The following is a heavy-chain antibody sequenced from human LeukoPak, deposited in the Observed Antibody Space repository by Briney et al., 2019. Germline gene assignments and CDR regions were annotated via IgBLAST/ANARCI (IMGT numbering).Heavy chain of an antibody. J-gene: IGHJ5*02. CDR3: ARAVAGILVGWFDP. Sequence: ASVKVSCKASGYSFTTFAMNWVRQAPRQGLEWMGWINPNTGGTNYAQNFQGRVTMTRDTSISTAYMELTRLTSDDTAVYYCARAVAGILVGWFDPWGQGTLVTVSS. CDR2: INPNTGGT. D-gene: IGHD6-19*01. V-gene: IGHV1-2*02. CDR1: GYSFTTFA.